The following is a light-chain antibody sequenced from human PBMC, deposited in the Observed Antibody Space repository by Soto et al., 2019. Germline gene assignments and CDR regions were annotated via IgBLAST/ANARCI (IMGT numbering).Light chain of an antibody. CDR3: QQTDSFPRT. J-gene: IGKJ1*01. CDR2: DAS. Sequence: DIQMTQSPPTLSASVGDRVTITCRASQSISSWLAWYQQKPGKAPKLLIYDASSLQTGVPSRFSGSRSGTDFALTISSLQSDDFATYYCQQTDSFPRTFGQGTKVDIK. CDR1: QSISSW. V-gene: IGKV1-5*01.